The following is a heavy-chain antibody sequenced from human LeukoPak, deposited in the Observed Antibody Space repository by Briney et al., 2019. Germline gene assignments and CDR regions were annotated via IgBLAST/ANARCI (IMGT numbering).Heavy chain of an antibody. CDR2: IKQDGSEK. CDR3: ARDVGAT. J-gene: IGHJ3*01. Sequence: GGSLRLSCAASGFTFSNAWMSWVRQAPGKGLEWVANIKQDGSEKYYVDSVKGRFTISRDNAKNSLYLQMNSLRAEDTAVYYCARDVGATGGQGTMVTVSS. CDR1: GFTFSNAW. D-gene: IGHD1-26*01. V-gene: IGHV3-7*01.